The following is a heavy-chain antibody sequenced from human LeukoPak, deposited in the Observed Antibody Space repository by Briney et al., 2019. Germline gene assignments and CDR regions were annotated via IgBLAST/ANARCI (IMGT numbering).Heavy chain of an antibody. V-gene: IGHV3-23*01. J-gene: IGHJ1*01. CDR3: AKDPSTSLEYFQH. D-gene: IGHD2-2*01. CDR1: XFTXSSXA. CDR2: ISGSGGST. Sequence: XLXCAASXFTXSSXAMSWVRQAPGXGLXXXSAISGSGGSTYYADSVKGRFTISRDNSKNTLYLQMNSLRAEDTAVYYCAKDPSTSLEYFQHWGQGTLVTVSS.